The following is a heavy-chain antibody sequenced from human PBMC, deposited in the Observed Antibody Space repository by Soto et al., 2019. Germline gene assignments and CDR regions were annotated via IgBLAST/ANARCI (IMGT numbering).Heavy chain of an antibody. CDR1: GYRFKNYW. Sequence: PGEALKISCKGSGYRFKNYWIGWVRQMPGKGLEWMGIIYPGDSDTRYSPSFQGQVTISVDKSISTAYLQWSSLKASDTAMYYCARALGYCSGGSCPWYFDYWGQGTLVTVSS. D-gene: IGHD2-15*01. J-gene: IGHJ4*02. CDR2: IYPGDSDT. CDR3: ARALGYCSGGSCPWYFDY. V-gene: IGHV5-51*01.